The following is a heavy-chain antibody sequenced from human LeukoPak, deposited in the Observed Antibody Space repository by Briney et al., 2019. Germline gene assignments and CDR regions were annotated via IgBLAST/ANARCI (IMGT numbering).Heavy chain of an antibody. CDR1: GGTFTSYA. CDR2: IIPISGTT. Sequence: SVKVSCKTSGGTFTSYAITWVRQAPGQGLEWMGKIIPISGTTNYAQKFQGRVTFTADESTSTAYMELSSLRSEDTALYYCARKLRLGGNWFDPWGQGTLVTVS. J-gene: IGHJ5*02. D-gene: IGHD1-26*01. V-gene: IGHV1-69*13. CDR3: ARKLRLGGNWFDP.